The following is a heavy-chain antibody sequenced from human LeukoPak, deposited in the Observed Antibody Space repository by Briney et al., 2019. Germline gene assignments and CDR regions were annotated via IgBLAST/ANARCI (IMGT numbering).Heavy chain of an antibody. CDR3: AKIGRTTRYYYYMDV. J-gene: IGHJ6*03. D-gene: IGHD1-14*01. CDR1: GGSISSYY. CDR2: IYYSGST. Sequence: SETLSLTCTVSGGSISSYYWNWIRQPPGKGLEWIGYIYYSGSTNYNPSLKSRVTISVDTSKNQFSLKLSSVTAADTAVYYCAKIGRTTRYYYYMDVWGKGTTVTVSS. V-gene: IGHV4-59*01.